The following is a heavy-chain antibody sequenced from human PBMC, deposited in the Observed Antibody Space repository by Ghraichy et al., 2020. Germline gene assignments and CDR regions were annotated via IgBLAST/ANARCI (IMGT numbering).Heavy chain of an antibody. CDR3: ARAGDDILTGYSQNGLDV. CDR2: VNHSGST. D-gene: IGHD3-9*01. Sequence: SETLSLTCAVYGGSFTGYYWSWIRQPPGKGLEWIGEVNHSGSTNSKPSLKSRVTISADTSKNQFSLKLRSVTAADTAVYYCARAGDDILTGYSQNGLDVWGQGTTVTVSS. V-gene: IGHV4-34*01. CDR1: GGSFTGYY. J-gene: IGHJ6*02.